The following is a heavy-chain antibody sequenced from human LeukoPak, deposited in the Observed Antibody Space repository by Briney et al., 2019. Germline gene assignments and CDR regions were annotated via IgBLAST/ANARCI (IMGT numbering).Heavy chain of an antibody. V-gene: IGHV3-30*04. J-gene: IGHJ4*02. Sequence: GGSLRLSCAASGSTFRTYAMHWVRQAPGKGLEWVAVISYDGTNKYYADSVKGRFTIPRDNSKNTLFLQMNSLRAEDTAVYYCAGDFRPGISPGYFDYWGQGTLVTVSS. CDR1: GSTFRTYA. CDR3: AGDFRPGISPGYFDY. CDR2: ISYDGTNK.